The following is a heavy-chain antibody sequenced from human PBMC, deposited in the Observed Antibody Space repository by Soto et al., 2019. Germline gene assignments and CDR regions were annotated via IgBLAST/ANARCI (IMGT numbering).Heavy chain of an antibody. V-gene: IGHV5-51*01. Sequence: PGESLKISCKCSGYSFTSYWIGWVRQMPGKGLEWMGIIYPGDSDTRYSPSFQGQVTISADKSISTAYLQWSSLKASDTAMYYCARLAVGEQLVFDTYDYGMDVWGQGTTVTVSS. D-gene: IGHD6-6*01. J-gene: IGHJ6*02. CDR1: GYSFTSYW. CDR3: ARLAVGEQLVFDTYDYGMDV. CDR2: IYPGDSDT.